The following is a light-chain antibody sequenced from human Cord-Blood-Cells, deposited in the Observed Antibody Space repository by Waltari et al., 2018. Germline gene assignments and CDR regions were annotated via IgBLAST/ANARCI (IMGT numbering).Light chain of an antibody. CDR3: QQYDNLPLT. CDR1: QDISNY. Sequence: DIQMTQSPSSLSASVGDRVTITCQASQDISNYLNWYQQKPGKAPKLLIYAESNLETGVPSRFSGSGSGTDFTFTISSLQPEDIATYYCQQYDNLPLTFGGGTKVEIK. CDR2: AES. V-gene: IGKV1-33*01. J-gene: IGKJ4*01.